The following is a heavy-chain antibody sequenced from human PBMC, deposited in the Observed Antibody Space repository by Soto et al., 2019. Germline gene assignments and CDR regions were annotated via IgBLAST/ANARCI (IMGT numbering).Heavy chain of an antibody. CDR2: INHSGST. Sequence: PSETLSLACAFYGGSFSGYYWSWIRQPPGKGLEWIGEINHSGSTNYNPSLKSRVTISVDTSKNQFSLKLSPVTAADTAVYYCARGYCSSTSCLAHYGMDVWGQGTTVTVSS. V-gene: IGHV4-34*01. D-gene: IGHD2-2*01. J-gene: IGHJ6*02. CDR1: GGSFSGYY. CDR3: ARGYCSSTSCLAHYGMDV.